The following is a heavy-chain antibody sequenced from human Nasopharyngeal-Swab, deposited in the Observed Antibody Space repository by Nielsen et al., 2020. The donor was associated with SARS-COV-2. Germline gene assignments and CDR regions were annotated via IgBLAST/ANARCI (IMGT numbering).Heavy chain of an antibody. Sequence: SVKVSCKASLGTFSSYAISWVRQAPGQGLEWMGGIIPIFGTANYAQKFQGRLTITADESTSTAYMELSSLRSEDTAVYYCTLAAAERSHTGRYGMDVWGQGTTVTVSS. D-gene: IGHD6-13*01. CDR3: TLAAAERSHTGRYGMDV. CDR1: LGTFSSYA. J-gene: IGHJ6*02. CDR2: IIPIFGTA. V-gene: IGHV1-69*13.